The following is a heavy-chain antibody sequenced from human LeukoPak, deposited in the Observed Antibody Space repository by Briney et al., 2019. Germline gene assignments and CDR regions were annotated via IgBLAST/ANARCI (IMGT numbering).Heavy chain of an antibody. CDR2: IYYSGST. CDR3: ATEREGCSSTSCFSYYYYMDV. CDR1: GGSISSSSYY. V-gene: IGHV4-39*01. J-gene: IGHJ6*03. D-gene: IGHD2-2*01. Sequence: SETLSLTCTVSGGSISSSSYYWGWIRQPPGKGLEWIGSIYYSGSTYYNPSLKSRVTISVDTSENQFSLKLSSVTAADTAVYYCATEREGCSSTSCFSYYYYMDVWGKGTTVTISS.